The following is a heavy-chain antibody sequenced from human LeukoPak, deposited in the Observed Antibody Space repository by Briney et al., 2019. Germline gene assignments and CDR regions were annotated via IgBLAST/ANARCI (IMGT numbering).Heavy chain of an antibody. D-gene: IGHD3-22*01. V-gene: IGHV3-30*02. Sequence: SGGSLRLSCAASGFTFSSYGMHWVRQAPGKGLEWVAFIRYDGSNKYYADSVKGRFTISRDNSMNTLYLQMNSLRAEDTAVYYCAKERNYYDSSGYYSVAGGPDYWGQGTLVTVSS. J-gene: IGHJ4*02. CDR1: GFTFSSYG. CDR3: AKERNYYDSSGYYSVAGGPDY. CDR2: IRYDGSNK.